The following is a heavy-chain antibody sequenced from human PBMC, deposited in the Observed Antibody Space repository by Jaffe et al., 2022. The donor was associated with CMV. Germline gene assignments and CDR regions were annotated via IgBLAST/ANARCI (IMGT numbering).Heavy chain of an antibody. CDR2: IYYSGST. D-gene: IGHD4-17*01. CDR1: GGSISSYY. V-gene: IGHV4-59*08. Sequence: QVQLQESGPGLVKPSETLSLTCTVSGGSISSYYWSWIRQPPGKGLEWIGYIYYSGSTNYNPSLKSRVTISVDTSKNQFSLKLSSVTAADTAVYYCARLVRYGDYPEPNWFDPWGQGTLVTVSS. CDR3: ARLVRYGDYPEPNWFDP. J-gene: IGHJ5*02.